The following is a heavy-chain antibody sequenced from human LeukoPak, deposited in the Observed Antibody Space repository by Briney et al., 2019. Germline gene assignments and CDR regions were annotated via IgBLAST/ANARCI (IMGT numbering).Heavy chain of an antibody. V-gene: IGHV3-23*01. D-gene: IGHD2-2*01. Sequence: GGSLRLSFAASGFTFSTYAMNWVRRAPGKGLEWVSAISGSGGITYYADSVKGRCTISRDNSKNTLYMQMNSLRAEDTAVYYCVTAPTENQLQSVDYWGHGTLVTVSS. CDR1: GFTFSTYA. J-gene: IGHJ4*01. CDR3: VTAPTENQLQSVDY. CDR2: ISGSGGIT.